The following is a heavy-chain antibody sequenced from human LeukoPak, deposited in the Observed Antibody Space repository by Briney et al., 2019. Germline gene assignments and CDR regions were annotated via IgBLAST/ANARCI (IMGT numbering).Heavy chain of an antibody. CDR1: GGSISSYY. J-gene: IGHJ4*02. V-gene: IGHV4-59*01. Sequence: PSETLSLTCTVSGGSISSYYWSWIRQPPGKGLEWIGYIYYSGSTNYNPSLKSRVTISVDTSKNRFSLKLSSVTAADTAVYYCATMDTAMVRDYWGQGTLVTVSS. CDR3: ATMDTAMVRDY. D-gene: IGHD5-18*01. CDR2: IYYSGST.